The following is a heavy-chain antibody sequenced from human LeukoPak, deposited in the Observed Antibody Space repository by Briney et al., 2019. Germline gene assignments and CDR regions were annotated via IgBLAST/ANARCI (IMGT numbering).Heavy chain of an antibody. Sequence: SETLPLTCTVSGGSISSYYWSWIRQPPGKGLEWIGYIYYSGSTNYNPSLKSRVTISVDTSKNQFSLKLSSVTAADTAVYYCARHGGDYDDYWGQGTLVTVSS. CDR1: GGSISSYY. V-gene: IGHV4-59*08. D-gene: IGHD3-16*01. CDR2: IYYSGST. J-gene: IGHJ4*02. CDR3: ARHGGDYDDY.